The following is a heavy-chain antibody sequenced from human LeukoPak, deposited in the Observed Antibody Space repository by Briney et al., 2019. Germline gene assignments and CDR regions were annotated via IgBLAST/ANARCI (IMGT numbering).Heavy chain of an antibody. V-gene: IGHV4-59*01. J-gene: IGHJ4*02. Sequence: PSETLSLTCTVSGGSISSYYWSWIRQPPGKGLEWIGYIYYSGSTNYNPSLKSRVTIPVDTSKNQFSLKLSSVTAADTAVYYCARGVVGAHEGGVGFDYWGQGTLVTVSS. CDR1: GGSISSYY. CDR3: ARGVVGAHEGGVGFDY. CDR2: IYYSGST. D-gene: IGHD1-26*01.